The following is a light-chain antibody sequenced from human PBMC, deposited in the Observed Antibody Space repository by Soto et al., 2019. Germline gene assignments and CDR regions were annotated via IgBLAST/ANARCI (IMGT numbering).Light chain of an antibody. V-gene: IGKV3-20*01. CDR1: QSVLGTF. CDR3: QQYGASPWA. J-gene: IGKJ1*01. CDR2: GAS. Sequence: EIVLTQSPATLSVSPGERATFSFSASQSVLGTFLAWYQQLPGQAPRLLIYGASSRAPGIPDRFSGSGSGTDFTLTISRLEPEDFAVYYCQQYGASPWAFGQGTKVDIK.